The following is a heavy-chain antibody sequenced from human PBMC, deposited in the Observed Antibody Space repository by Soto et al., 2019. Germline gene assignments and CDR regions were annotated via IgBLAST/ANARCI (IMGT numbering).Heavy chain of an antibody. Sequence: GGSLRLSCAASGFTFSSYAMSWVRQAPGKGLEWVSAIIGSGGSTYYADSVKDRFTISRDNPKNTLYLQMNSLRAEDTAVYYCSKGASGYDYYFDNWGQGKLVTVSS. CDR1: GFTFSSYA. CDR2: IIGSGGST. D-gene: IGHD5-12*01. CDR3: SKGASGYDYYFDN. J-gene: IGHJ4*02. V-gene: IGHV3-23*01.